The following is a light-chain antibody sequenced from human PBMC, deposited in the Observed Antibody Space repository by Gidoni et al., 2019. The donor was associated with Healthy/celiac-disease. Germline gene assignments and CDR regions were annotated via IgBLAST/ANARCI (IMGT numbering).Light chain of an antibody. CDR2: RNN. J-gene: IGLJ3*02. V-gene: IGLV1-47*01. Sequence: QSVLTQPPSAPGTPGQRVTISCSGSSSNIGSNYVYWYQQLPGTAPNLLIYRNNQRPSGVPDRFSGSKSGTSASLAISGLRSEDEADYYCAAWDDSLSGRVFGGGTKLTVL. CDR3: AAWDDSLSGRV. CDR1: SSNIGSNY.